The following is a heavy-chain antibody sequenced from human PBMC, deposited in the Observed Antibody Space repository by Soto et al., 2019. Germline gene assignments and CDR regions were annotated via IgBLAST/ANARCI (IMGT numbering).Heavy chain of an antibody. J-gene: IGHJ6*02. CDR2: IIPVFGTA. CDR3: ARDKDRVPLGGNYYYGIDV. V-gene: IGHV1-69*12. CDR1: GGSFSTSA. Sequence: QVQLVQSGAEVMQPGSSVRVSCKTSGGSFSTSAISWVRQAPGQGLEWMGGIIPVFGTADYTQKFQARVTITADESTTTPYMVLRGLRSEDTAVYFCARDKDRVPLGGNYYYGIDVWGQGTTVTVSS. D-gene: IGHD1-1*01.